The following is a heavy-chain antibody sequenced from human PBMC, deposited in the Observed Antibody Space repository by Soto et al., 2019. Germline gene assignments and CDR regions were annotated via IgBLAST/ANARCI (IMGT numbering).Heavy chain of an antibody. D-gene: IGHD1-1*01. V-gene: IGHV4-31*03. CDR1: GGSISSGYY. CDR2: IYYSATT. CDR3: ARAGSALNIPAALAGLENWFDP. J-gene: IGHJ5*02. Sequence: PSETLSLTCTVSGGSISSGYYWSWIRQHPGKGLEWIGYIYYSATTYYNPSLKSRVTISVDTSKNQFSLKLNSVTAADTAVYYCARAGSALNIPAALAGLENWFDPWGQGTLVTVSS.